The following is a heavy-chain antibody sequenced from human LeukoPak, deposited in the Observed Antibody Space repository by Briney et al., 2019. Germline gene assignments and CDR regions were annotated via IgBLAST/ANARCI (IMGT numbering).Heavy chain of an antibody. CDR1: GGSVSSGSYY. CDR2: MYYSGST. J-gene: IGHJ4*02. V-gene: IGHV4-61*01. D-gene: IGHD6-19*01. Sequence: SETLSLTCTVSGGSVSSGSYYWSWIRQPPGKGLEWIGYMYYSGSTNYNPSLKSRVTMSVDTSTNQFSLKLSSVTAADTAVYYCARGHQWLDYWGQGTLVIVSS. CDR3: ARGHQWLDY.